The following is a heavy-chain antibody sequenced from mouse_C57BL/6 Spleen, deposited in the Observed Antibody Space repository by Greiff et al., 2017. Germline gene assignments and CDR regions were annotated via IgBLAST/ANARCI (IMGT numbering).Heavy chain of an antibody. Sequence: VQLQQSGAELVRPGTSVKVSCKASGYAFTNYLIEWVKQRPGQGLEWIGVINPGSGGTNYNEKFKGKATLTADKSSSTAYMQLSSLTSEDSAVYFWARSGEEYYFDYWGQGTTLTVSS. CDR1: GYAFTNYL. J-gene: IGHJ2*01. CDR2: INPGSGGT. CDR3: ARSGEEYYFDY. V-gene: IGHV1-54*01. D-gene: IGHD3-1*01.